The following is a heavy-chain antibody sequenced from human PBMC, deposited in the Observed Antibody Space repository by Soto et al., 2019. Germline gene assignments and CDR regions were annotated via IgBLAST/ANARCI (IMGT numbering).Heavy chain of an antibody. Sequence: PGGSLRLSCAASGFTFSSYGMHWVRQAPGKGLEWVAVISYDGSNKYYADSVKGRFTISRDNSKNTLYLQMNSLRAEDTAVYYCAKEQKTYYDILTGYYTDAFDIWGQGTMVTVSS. J-gene: IGHJ3*02. D-gene: IGHD3-9*01. CDR2: ISYDGSNK. V-gene: IGHV3-30*18. CDR3: AKEQKTYYDILTGYYTDAFDI. CDR1: GFTFSSYG.